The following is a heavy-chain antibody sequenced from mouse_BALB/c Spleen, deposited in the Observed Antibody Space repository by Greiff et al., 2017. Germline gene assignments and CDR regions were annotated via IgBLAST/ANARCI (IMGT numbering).Heavy chain of an antibody. J-gene: IGHJ3*01. CDR2: IYPGNGDT. CDR3: ARSASYYGNSAWFAY. CDR1: GYTFTSYN. Sequence: LQQPGAELVKPGASVKMSCKASGYTFTSYNMHWVKQTPGQGLEWIGAIYPGNGDTSYNQKFKGKATLTADKSSSTAYMQLSSLTSEDSAVYYCARSASYYGNSAWFAYWGQGTLVTVSA. V-gene: IGHV1-12*01. D-gene: IGHD2-10*01.